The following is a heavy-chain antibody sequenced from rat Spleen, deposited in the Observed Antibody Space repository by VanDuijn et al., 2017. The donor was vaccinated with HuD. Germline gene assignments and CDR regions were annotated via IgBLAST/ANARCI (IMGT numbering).Heavy chain of an antibody. V-gene: IGHV2-63*01. CDR3: TRSWTTVPYFDH. CDR2: MRYNGDT. CDR1: GFSLTSYN. D-gene: IGHD1-1*01. J-gene: IGHJ2*01. Sequence: QVQLKESGPGLVQPSQTLSLTCTVSGFSLTSYNVHWVRQPPGKGLEWMGRMRYNGDTSYNSALKSRLSIIRDTSKNQVFLKMNSLQTEDTATYYCTRSWTTVPYFDHWGQGVMVTVSS.